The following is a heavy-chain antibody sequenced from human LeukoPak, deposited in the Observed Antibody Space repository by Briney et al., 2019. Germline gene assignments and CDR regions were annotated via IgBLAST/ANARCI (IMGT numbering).Heavy chain of an antibody. Sequence: SQTLSLTCDVSGGSISSGGYSWSWIRQPPGKGLEWNGYIYHSGSTYYNPSLKSRVTISVDRSKNQFSLKLSSVTAADTAVYYCARTSIAARRANAFDIWGQGTMVTVSS. CDR3: ARTSIAARRANAFDI. CDR1: GGSISSGGYS. CDR2: IYHSGST. J-gene: IGHJ3*02. D-gene: IGHD6-6*01. V-gene: IGHV4-30-2*01.